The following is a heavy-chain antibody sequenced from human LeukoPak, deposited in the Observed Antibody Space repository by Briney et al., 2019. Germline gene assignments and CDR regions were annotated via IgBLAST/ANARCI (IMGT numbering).Heavy chain of an antibody. D-gene: IGHD3-10*01. V-gene: IGHV1-46*01. CDR3: ARDLSSYGSGSYYNET. Sequence: GASVKVSCKASGYTFTSYYMHWVRQAPGQGLEWMGIINPSGGSTSYAQKFQGRVTMTRDTSTSTVYMELSSLRSEDTAVYYCARDLSSYGSGSYYNETWGQGTLVTVSS. J-gene: IGHJ1*01. CDR1: GYTFTSYY. CDR2: INPSGGST.